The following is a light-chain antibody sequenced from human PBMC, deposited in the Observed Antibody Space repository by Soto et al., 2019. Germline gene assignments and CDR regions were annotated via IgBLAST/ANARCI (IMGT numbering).Light chain of an antibody. CDR1: SANIGSNY. CDR2: EDH. Sequence: QSVLTQPPSVSAAPGQKVTLSCSGSSANIGSNYVSWYQQVPGTAPKLLIFEDHKRPSEIPDRFSGSKSGTSATLDITGLQTGDEDDYYCGSWDSSLSAGVFGGGTKLTVL. J-gene: IGLJ3*02. V-gene: IGLV1-51*02. CDR3: GSWDSSLSAGV.